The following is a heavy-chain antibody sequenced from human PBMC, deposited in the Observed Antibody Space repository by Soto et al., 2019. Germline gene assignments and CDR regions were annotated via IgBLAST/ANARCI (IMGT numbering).Heavy chain of an antibody. CDR3: ARGRFSSTSYGMDV. CDR1: GFTFSDYT. D-gene: IGHD3-3*01. V-gene: IGHV3-48*02. J-gene: IGHJ6*02. Sequence: EVQLVESGGGLVQPGGSLRLSCAASGFTFSDYTMNWVRQAPGKGLEWISYISSTSNTIHYADSVKGRFTISRDNAKNSLDLQMNSLRDADTAVYYCARGRFSSTSYGMDVWGQGTTVIVSS. CDR2: ISSTSNTI.